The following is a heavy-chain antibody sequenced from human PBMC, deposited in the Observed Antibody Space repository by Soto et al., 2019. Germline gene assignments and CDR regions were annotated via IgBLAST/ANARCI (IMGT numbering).Heavy chain of an antibody. CDR1: GASISSSNW. J-gene: IGHJ4*02. CDR2: IYHRGST. V-gene: IGHV4-4*02. Sequence: PSETLSLTCAVSGASISSSNWWSWVRQPPGKGLEWIGEIYHRGSTNYNPSLKTRVTVSVDKSKNQFSLHLSSVTAADTAVYYCARGSYSSNFDYWGQGTLVTVS. D-gene: IGHD6-13*01. CDR3: ARGSYSSNFDY.